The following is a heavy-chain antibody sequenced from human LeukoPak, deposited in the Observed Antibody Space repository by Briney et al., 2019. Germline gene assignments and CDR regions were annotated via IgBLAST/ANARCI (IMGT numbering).Heavy chain of an antibody. CDR1: GFTVSSNY. CDR2: IYGGGST. CDR3: ARELQYSSGWGRAGGYFDY. Sequence: PGGSLRLSCAASGFTVSSNYMSWVRQAPGKGLEWVSVIYGGGSTYYADSVKGRFTISRDNSKNTRYLQMNSLRAEDTAVYYCARELQYSSGWGRAGGYFDYWGQGTLVTVSS. V-gene: IGHV3-53*01. D-gene: IGHD6-19*01. J-gene: IGHJ4*02.